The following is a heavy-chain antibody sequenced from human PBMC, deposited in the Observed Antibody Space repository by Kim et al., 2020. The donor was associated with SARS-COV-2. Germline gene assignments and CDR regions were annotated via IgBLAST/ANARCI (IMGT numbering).Heavy chain of an antibody. CDR3: ARHGEYYDSRPRGFYGMDV. J-gene: IGHJ6*04. V-gene: IGHV4-39*01. D-gene: IGHD3-22*01. CDR1: GGSISSSSYY. Sequence: SETLSLTCTVSGGSISSSSYYWGWIRQPPGKGLEWIGSMYYSGSTYYNPSLKSRVTIPVDTSTNQFSLKLSSVTAANTTVYYCARHGEYYDSRPRGFYGMDVCADGTPVPLSP. CDR2: MYYSGST.